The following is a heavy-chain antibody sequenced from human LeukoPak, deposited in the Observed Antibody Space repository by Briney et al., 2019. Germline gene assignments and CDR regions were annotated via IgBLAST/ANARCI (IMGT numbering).Heavy chain of an antibody. CDR1: GFTFSSYR. D-gene: IGHD6-6*01. V-gene: IGHV3-74*01. J-gene: IGHJ4*02. CDR3: ARDGIAARPPYFDY. CDR2: INSDGSST. Sequence: PGGPLRPSCAASGFTFSSYRMHWVRQAPGKGLVWVSRINSDGSSTSYADSVKGRFTISRDNAKNTLYLQMNSLRAEDTAVYYCARDGIAARPPYFDYWGQGTLVTVSS.